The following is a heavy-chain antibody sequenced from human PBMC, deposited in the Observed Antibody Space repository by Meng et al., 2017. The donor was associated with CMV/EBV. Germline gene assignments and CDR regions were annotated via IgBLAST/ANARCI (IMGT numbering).Heavy chain of an antibody. CDR2: IYYSGST. CDR1: GGSISSYH. Sequence: SETLSLTCTVSGGSISSYHWSWIRQPPGKGLEWIGYIYYSGSTNYNPSLKSRVTISVDTSKNQFSLKLSSVTAADTAVYYCARALLAGTTFLVFDPWGQGTLVTVSS. V-gene: IGHV4-59*01. CDR3: ARALLAGTTFLVFDP. D-gene: IGHD1-7*01. J-gene: IGHJ5*02.